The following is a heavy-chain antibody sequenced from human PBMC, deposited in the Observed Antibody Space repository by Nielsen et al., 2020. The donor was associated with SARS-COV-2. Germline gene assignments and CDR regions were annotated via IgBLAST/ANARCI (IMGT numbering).Heavy chain of an antibody. CDR3: AVATIVAYPYYGMDV. V-gene: IGHV3-53*04. CDR1: GSTVSSNY. Sequence: GESLKISCAASGSTVSSNYMSWVRQAPGKGLEWVSVIYSFGTTYYADSVKGRFTISRHISKNMLYLQMSSLRAEDTAVYYCAVATIVAYPYYGMDVWGQGTTVTVSS. J-gene: IGHJ6*02. CDR2: IYSFGTT. D-gene: IGHD5-24*01.